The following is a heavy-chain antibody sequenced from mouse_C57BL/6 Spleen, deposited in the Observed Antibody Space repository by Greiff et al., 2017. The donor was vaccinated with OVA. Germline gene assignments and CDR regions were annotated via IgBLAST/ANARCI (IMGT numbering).Heavy chain of an antibody. V-gene: IGHV5-17*01. CDR1: GFTFSDYG. Sequence: EVKVVESGGGLVKPGGSLKLSCAASGFTFSDYGMHWVRQAPEKGLEWVAYISSGSSTIYYADTVKGRFTISRDNAKNTLFLQMTSLRSEDTAMYYCASSGYDVWFAYWGQGTLVTVSA. D-gene: IGHD2-2*01. CDR3: ASSGYDVWFAY. J-gene: IGHJ3*01. CDR2: ISSGSSTI.